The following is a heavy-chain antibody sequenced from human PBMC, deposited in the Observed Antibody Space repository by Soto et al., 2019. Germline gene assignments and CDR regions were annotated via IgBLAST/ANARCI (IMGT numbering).Heavy chain of an antibody. D-gene: IGHD3-22*01. Sequence: QVQLQESGPGLVKPSQTLSLTCTVSGGSISSGDYYWSWIRQPPGQGLEWIGYIYYSGSTYYNPSLKIRVTISVDTSKNQFSLKLSSVTAADTAVYYCEGGYYDSSGYYLYDYWGQGTLVTVSS. V-gene: IGHV4-30-4*01. J-gene: IGHJ4*02. CDR3: EGGYYDSSGYYLYDY. CDR2: IYYSGST. CDR1: GGSISSGDYY.